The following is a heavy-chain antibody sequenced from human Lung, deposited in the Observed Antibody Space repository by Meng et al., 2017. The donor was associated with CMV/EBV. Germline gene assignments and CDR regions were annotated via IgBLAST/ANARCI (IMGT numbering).Heavy chain of an antibody. CDR2: INPNSGGT. CDR3: ASLLGYCSSTSCYEGNYYFDY. CDR1: GYTFTGYY. J-gene: IGHJ4*02. V-gene: IGHV1-2*02. Sequence: ASVKVSXKASGYTFTGYYMHWVRQAPGQGLEWMGWINPNSGGTNYAQKFQGRVTMTRDTSISTAYMELSRLRSDDTAVYYCASLLGYCSSTSCYEGNYYFDYWGQGTXVTVSS. D-gene: IGHD2-2*01.